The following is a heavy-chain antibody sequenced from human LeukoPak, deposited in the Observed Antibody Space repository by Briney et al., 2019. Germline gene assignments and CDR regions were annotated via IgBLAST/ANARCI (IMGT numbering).Heavy chain of an antibody. J-gene: IGHJ6*04. D-gene: IGHD3-16*01. V-gene: IGHV1-69*13. CDR3: ATPGGGAFYYYGMDV. Sequence: ASVKVSCKASGGTFSSYAISWVRQAPGQGLERMGGLIPIFGTANYAQKFQGRVTITADESTSTAYMELSSLRSEDTAVYYCATPGGGAFYYYGMDVWGKGTTVTVSS. CDR1: GGTFSSYA. CDR2: LIPIFGTA.